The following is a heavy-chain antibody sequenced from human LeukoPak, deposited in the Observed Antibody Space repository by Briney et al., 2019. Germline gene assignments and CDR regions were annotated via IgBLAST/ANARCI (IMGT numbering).Heavy chain of an antibody. Sequence: GRSLRLSCAASGFTFSNCAIHWVRQAPGKELEWVAVIANDGRDKHYADSVRGRFAISRDNSKSTLFLQMNSLRAEDTAVYYCARDRDIGAAVYYFYYWGQGTLVTVSS. D-gene: IGHD6-13*01. V-gene: IGHV3-30*09. J-gene: IGHJ4*02. CDR1: GFTFSNCA. CDR3: ARDRDIGAAVYYFYY. CDR2: IANDGRDK.